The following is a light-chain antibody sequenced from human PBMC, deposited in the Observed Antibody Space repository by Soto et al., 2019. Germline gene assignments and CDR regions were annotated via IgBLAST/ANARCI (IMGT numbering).Light chain of an antibody. CDR3: QQYYSIPPT. V-gene: IGKV1-16*01. Sequence: DIQLTQSLSSLSASVGESVTLTCRASLNIGDSLSWFQQKAGKPPTQLIYGASALQSGVPVRFSGSASGTDFTLTISSLQAEDVAVYYCQQYYSIPPTFGGGTKVDI. CDR2: GAS. CDR1: LNIGDS. J-gene: IGKJ4*01.